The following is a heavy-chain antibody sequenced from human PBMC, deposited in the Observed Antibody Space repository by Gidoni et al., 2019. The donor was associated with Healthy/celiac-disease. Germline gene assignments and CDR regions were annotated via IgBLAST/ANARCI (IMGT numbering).Heavy chain of an antibody. J-gene: IGHJ6*02. V-gene: IGHV3-30*18. Sequence: QVQLVESGGGVVHPGRFLTRSCADSGFTFRCSGMHWLRQAPGKGLEWVAVISNDGSNKYYADSVKVRFTISRDNSKNTLYLQMNSLRAEDTAVYYCAKNRRTYYYYYYGMDVWGQGTTVTVSS. CDR1: GFTFRCSG. CDR3: AKNRRTYYYYYYGMDV. CDR2: ISNDGSNK.